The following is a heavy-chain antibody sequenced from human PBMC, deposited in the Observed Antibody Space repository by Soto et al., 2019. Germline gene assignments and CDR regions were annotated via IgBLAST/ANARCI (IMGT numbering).Heavy chain of an antibody. J-gene: IGHJ4*02. Sequence: QVQLVQSGAEVKKPGSSVKVSCKASGGTFSSYTIXWXRXXXGQGLEWMGXXIPLLGIANYAQKFQGRVTITADXXXXTXXXXXXXXXXXXXXXXXXXXXGIXXXSFXHTAXYFDYWGQGTLVTVSS. CDR3: XXXGIXXXSFXHTAXYFDY. D-gene: IGHD5-18*01. V-gene: IGHV1-69*02. CDR2: XIPLLGIA. CDR1: GGTFSSYT.